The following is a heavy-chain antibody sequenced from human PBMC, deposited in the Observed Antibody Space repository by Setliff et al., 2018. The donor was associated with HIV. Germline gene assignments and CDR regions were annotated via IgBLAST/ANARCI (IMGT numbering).Heavy chain of an antibody. V-gene: IGHV5-51*01. J-gene: IGHJ6*03. CDR2: IFPGDSGT. CDR1: GHSFPNDW. D-gene: IGHD3-9*01. Sequence: PGESLTISCKDYGHSFPNDWIGWVRQMPGKGLEWVAIIFPGDSGTRYSPSFEGRATISADRSINTVYLQWSSLRASDTAVYYCTRHPLRPGIAGYFYFVDVWGTGTTVTVSS. CDR3: TRHPLRPGIAGYFYFVDV.